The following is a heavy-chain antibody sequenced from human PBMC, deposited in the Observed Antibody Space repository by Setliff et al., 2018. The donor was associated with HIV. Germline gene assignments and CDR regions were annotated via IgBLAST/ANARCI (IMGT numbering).Heavy chain of an antibody. D-gene: IGHD3-22*01. J-gene: IGHJ4*02. CDR3: ARLGLYYYDSSGYVGGNFDY. CDR1: GGSISSYY. Sequence: PSETLSLTCTVSGGSISSYYWSWIRQPPGKGLEWIGYIYYSGSTNYNPSLKSRVTITVDTSKNQFSLKLNSVTAADTAVYYCARLGLYYYDSSGYVGGNFDYWGQGTLVTVSS. CDR2: IYYSGST. V-gene: IGHV4-59*01.